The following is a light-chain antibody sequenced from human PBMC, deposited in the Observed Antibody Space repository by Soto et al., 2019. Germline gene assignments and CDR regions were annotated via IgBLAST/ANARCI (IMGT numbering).Light chain of an antibody. Sequence: DIQMTQSPSSLSASVGDRVIITCRASQYISSWLAWYQQKPGEAPKLLIYAASRLQRGFPSRFSGSGSGTEFTLTISSLQPEDFATYYCQQADSFPLTFGGGTKVEIK. CDR1: QYISSW. CDR2: AAS. J-gene: IGKJ4*01. CDR3: QQADSFPLT. V-gene: IGKV1D-12*01.